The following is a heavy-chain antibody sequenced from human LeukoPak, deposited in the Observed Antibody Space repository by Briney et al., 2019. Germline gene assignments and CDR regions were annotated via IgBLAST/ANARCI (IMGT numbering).Heavy chain of an antibody. CDR1: GGSISSGDYY. CDR3: ARADYSNYQVFFDY. J-gene: IGHJ4*02. Sequence: SQTLSLTCTVSGGSISSGDYYWSWIRQPPGKGLEWIGYIYYSGSTYYNPSLKSRVTISVDTSKNQFSLKLSSVTAADTAVYYCARADYSNYQVFFDYWGRGTLVTVSS. CDR2: IYYSGST. V-gene: IGHV4-30-4*01. D-gene: IGHD4-11*01.